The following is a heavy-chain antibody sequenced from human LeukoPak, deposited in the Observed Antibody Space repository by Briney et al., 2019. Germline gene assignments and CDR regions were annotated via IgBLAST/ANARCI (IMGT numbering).Heavy chain of an antibody. CDR2: IYPRDGST. J-gene: IGHJ4*02. CDR3: ATGEQWLVAWNY. D-gene: IGHD6-19*01. CDR1: GYSFTSNY. Sequence: ASVKVSCKASGYSFTSNYIHWVRQAPGQGLEWMGMIYPRDGSTSYAQKFQGRVTMTEDTSTDTAYMELSSLRSEDTAVYYCATGEQWLVAWNYWGQGTLVTVSS. V-gene: IGHV1-46*01.